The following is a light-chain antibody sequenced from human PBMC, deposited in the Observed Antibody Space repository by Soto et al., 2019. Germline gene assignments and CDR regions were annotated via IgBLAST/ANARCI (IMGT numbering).Light chain of an antibody. CDR3: QQHGSSPRT. Sequence: ENGSTEPRGGLSLSPGERATHSSRASQSVSSSYLAWYQQKPGQAPRLLIYGASSRATGIPDRFSGSGSGTDFTLTISRLEPEHCAVYYRQQHGSSPRTFGQGTKVDIK. CDR2: GAS. V-gene: IGKV3-20*01. CDR1: QSVSSSY. J-gene: IGKJ1*01.